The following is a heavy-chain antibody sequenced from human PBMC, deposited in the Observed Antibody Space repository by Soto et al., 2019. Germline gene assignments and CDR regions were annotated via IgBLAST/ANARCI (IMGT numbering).Heavy chain of an antibody. V-gene: IGHV1-46*01. CDR2: IDPSGGST. CDR1: GYTFTNYY. J-gene: IGHJ5*02. D-gene: IGHD3-10*01. CDR3: ALGGSVTLTRGEGWCDP. Sequence: QVQLVQSGAEVKKPGASVKVSCKASGYTFTNYYMHWVRQAPGQGLEWVGIIDPSGGSTTYAQKFPGRVTMTWVTSTSTVYLDLSSLTSEDTAVYYFALGGSVTLTRGEGWCDPWGQGTLVTVSS.